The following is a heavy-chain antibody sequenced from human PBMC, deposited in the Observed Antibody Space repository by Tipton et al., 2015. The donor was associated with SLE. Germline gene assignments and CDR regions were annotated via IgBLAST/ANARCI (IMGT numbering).Heavy chain of an antibody. CDR2: IYYSGST. Sequence: LRLSCTVSGGSISSHYWSWIRQPPGKGLEWIGYIYYSGSTNYNPSLKSRVTISVDTSKNQFSLKLSSVTAADTAVYYCAHSSGWYGRFDYWGQGTLVTVSS. V-gene: IGHV4-59*11. CDR1: GGSISSHY. J-gene: IGHJ4*02. CDR3: AHSSGWYGRFDY. D-gene: IGHD6-19*01.